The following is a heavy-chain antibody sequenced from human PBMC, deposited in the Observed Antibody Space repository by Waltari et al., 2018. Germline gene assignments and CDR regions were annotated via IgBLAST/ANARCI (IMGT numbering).Heavy chain of an antibody. CDR2: IYHSGST. J-gene: IGHJ5*02. CDR1: GYSISSGYY. D-gene: IGHD2-2*01. V-gene: IGHV4-38-2*01. CDR3: ARAEVVPAANWFDP. Sequence: QVQLQESGPGLVKPSETLSLTCAVSGYSISSGYYWGWIRQPPGKGLEWIGSIYHSGSTYYNPSLKSRVTISVDTSKNQFSLKLSSVTAADTAVYYCARAEVVPAANWFDPWGQGTLVTVSS.